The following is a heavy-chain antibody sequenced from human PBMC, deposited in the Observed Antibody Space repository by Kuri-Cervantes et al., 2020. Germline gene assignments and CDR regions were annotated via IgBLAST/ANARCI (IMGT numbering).Heavy chain of an antibody. D-gene: IGHD2-8*01. CDR3: ARENGYFDY. CDR1: GGSISNYY. CDR2: IYCSGST. V-gene: IGHV4-59*12. J-gene: IGHJ4*02. Sequence: SETLSLTCTVSGGSISNYYWSWIRQPPGKGLEWIGYIYCSGSTNSNPSLKSRVTMTVDTSKNQFSRKLSSVTAADTSVYYCARENGYFDYWGQGSLVTVSS.